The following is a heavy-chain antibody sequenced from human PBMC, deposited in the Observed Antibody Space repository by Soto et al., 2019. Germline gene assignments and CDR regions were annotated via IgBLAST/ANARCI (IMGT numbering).Heavy chain of an antibody. V-gene: IGHV1-69*02. Sequence: QVQLVQSGAEVKKPGSSVKVSCKASGGTFSSYTISWVRQAPGQGLEWMGRIIPILGIANYAQKFQGRVTITADKSTSTAYMELSSLRSEDTAVYYCARVAAGIPFDYWSQGTLVTVSS. D-gene: IGHD6-13*01. CDR1: GGTFSSYT. CDR3: ARVAAGIPFDY. CDR2: IIPILGIA. J-gene: IGHJ4*02.